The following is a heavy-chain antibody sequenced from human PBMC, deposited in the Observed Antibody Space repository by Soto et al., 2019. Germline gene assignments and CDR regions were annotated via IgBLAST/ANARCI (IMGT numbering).Heavy chain of an antibody. CDR2: IIPIFGTA. D-gene: IGHD1-26*01. CDR1: GGTFSSYA. V-gene: IGHV1-69*13. J-gene: IGHJ6*02. CDR3: ARDRVGAIQDDDEYYYYGMDV. Sequence: ASVKVSCKASGGTFSSYAISWVRQAPGQGLEWMGGIIPIFGTANYTQKFQGRVTITADESTSTAYMELSSLRSEDTAVYYCARDRVGAIQDDDEYYYYGMDVWGQGTTVTVSS.